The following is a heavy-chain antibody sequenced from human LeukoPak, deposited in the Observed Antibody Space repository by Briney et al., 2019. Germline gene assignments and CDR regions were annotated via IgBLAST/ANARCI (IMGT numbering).Heavy chain of an antibody. D-gene: IGHD2-8*01. CDR2: INHSGST. CDR3: ENGVRYCTNGVCSNWFDP. CDR1: GEAFSGYS. V-gene: IGHV4-34*01. Sequence: SETLSLTCAVYGEAFSGYSWSWIRQPPGKGLESIGEINHSGSTNYNPSLKRRVTISVATSKNQFSLKLSSVTAVDAAFYQAENGVRYCTNGVCSNWFDPWGQGTLVTVSS. J-gene: IGHJ5*02.